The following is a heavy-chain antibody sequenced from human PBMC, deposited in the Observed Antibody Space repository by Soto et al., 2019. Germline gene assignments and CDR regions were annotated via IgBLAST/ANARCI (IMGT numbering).Heavy chain of an antibody. D-gene: IGHD1-7*01. J-gene: IGHJ5*02. CDR2: FNPILSFS. V-gene: IGHV1-69*04. CDR1: GDTFNCYT. CDR3: AKDSRGYTKNYGGPTWFHP. Sequence: SAKASCKASGDTFNCYTISSVRQATELWLEWMGRFNPILSFSNSALKFQGRVTLTADKSTSTAYMVLSSLRSEDTAIYYCAKDSRGYTKNYGGPTWFHPWGQGTLVTVSS.